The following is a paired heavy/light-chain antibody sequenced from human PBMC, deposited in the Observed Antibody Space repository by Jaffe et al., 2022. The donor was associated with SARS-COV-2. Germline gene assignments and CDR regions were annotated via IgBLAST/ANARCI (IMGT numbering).Light chain of an antibody. V-gene: IGLV3-19*01. CDR3: NSRDSSGNHEV. Sequence: SSELTQDPAVSVALGQTVRITCQGDSLRSYYASWYQQKPGQAPILVMYGENNRPSGIPDRFSGSSSGSTASLTITGAQAEDEADYHCNSRDSSGNHEVFGGGTKLTVL. J-gene: IGLJ2*01. CDR2: GEN. CDR1: SLRSYY.
Heavy chain of an antibody. V-gene: IGHV1-2*02. Sequence: QVLLVQSGAEVKKSGASVKVSCKASGYTFTGYYMHWVRQAPGQGLEWMGWINPNSGGTNYAQKFQGRVTMTRDTSMSTAYMEVSRLRSDDTAVYYCARGIMITFGGAAKFDYWGQGTLVTVSS. CDR3: ARGIMITFGGAAKFDY. J-gene: IGHJ4*02. D-gene: IGHD3-16*01. CDR2: INPNSGGT. CDR1: GYTFTGYY.